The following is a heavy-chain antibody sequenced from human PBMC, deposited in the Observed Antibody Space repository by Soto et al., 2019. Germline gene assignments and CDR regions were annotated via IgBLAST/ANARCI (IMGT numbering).Heavy chain of an antibody. D-gene: IGHD6-13*01. CDR3: ARAKRSAAHAFDI. Sequence: GGSLRLSCAASGFTFSSYGMNWVRQAPGKGLEWVSSISSSSSYIYYADSVKGRFTISRDNAKNSLYLQMNSLRAEDTAVYYCARAKRSAAHAFDIWGQGTMVTVSS. V-gene: IGHV3-21*01. CDR1: GFTFSSYG. CDR2: ISSSSSYI. J-gene: IGHJ3*02.